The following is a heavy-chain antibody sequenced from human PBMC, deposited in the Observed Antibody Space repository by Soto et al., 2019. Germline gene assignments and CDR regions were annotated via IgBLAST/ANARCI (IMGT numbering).Heavy chain of an antibody. D-gene: IGHD3-22*01. Sequence: PGGSLRLSCAASGFTFSSYSMNWVRQAPGKGLEWVSLISSSSSYIYYADSVKGRFTISRDNAKNSLFLQMNSLRAEDTAVYYCARTSYYDSSASYWLDYWGQGTLVTVPS. J-gene: IGHJ4*02. CDR3: ARTSYYDSSASYWLDY. CDR2: ISSSSSYI. CDR1: GFTFSSYS. V-gene: IGHV3-21*01.